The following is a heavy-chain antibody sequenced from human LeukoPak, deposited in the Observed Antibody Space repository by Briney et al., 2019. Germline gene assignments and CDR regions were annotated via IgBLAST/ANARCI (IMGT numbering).Heavy chain of an antibody. Sequence: ASVKVSCKASGNTFTGYYMHWVRQAPGQGLEWMGWINPNSGGTNYAQKFQGRVTITRDTSASTAYMEMSSLTSEDMAVYYCARDGRRHGSGSYSVGFDYWGQGTLVTVSS. J-gene: IGHJ4*02. CDR3: ARDGRRHGSGSYSVGFDY. V-gene: IGHV1-2*02. CDR2: INPNSGGT. D-gene: IGHD3-10*01. CDR1: GNTFTGYY.